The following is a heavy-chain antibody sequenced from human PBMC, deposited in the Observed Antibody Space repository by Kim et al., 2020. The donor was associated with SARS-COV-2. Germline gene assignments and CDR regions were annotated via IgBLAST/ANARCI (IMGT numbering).Heavy chain of an antibody. D-gene: IGHD3-10*01. CDR3: ARDGVRGVITNDAFDI. J-gene: IGHJ3*02. CDR1: GGSISSGGYY. Sequence: SETLSLTCTVSGGSISSGGYYWSWIRQHPGKGLEWIGYIYYSGSTYYNPSLKSRVTISVDTSKNQFSLKLSSVTAADTAVYYCARDGVRGVITNDAFDIWGQGTMVTVSS. CDR2: IYYSGST. V-gene: IGHV4-31*03.